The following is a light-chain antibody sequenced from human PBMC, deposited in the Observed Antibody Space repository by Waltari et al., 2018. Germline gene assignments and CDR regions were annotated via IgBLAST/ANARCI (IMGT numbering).Light chain of an antibody. CDR1: SSNIGSYY. CDR2: ENN. CDR3: QSYDSSLSADV. Sequence: QSVLTQSPSVSGAPGQRVTISCTGSSSNIGSYYVQWYQQLPGTAPQLLIFENNKRPSGVSQRFSGSQSGTSASLTITGLQSEDEADYYCQSYDSSLSADVFGSGTKLTVL. J-gene: IGLJ6*01. V-gene: IGLV1-40*01.